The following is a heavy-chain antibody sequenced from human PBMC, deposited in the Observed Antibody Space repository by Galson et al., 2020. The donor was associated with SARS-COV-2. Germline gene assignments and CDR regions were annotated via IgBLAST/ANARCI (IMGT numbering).Heavy chain of an antibody. CDR2: INPKSVGT. CDR1: GYTFTDYN. V-gene: IGHV1-2*02. J-gene: IGHJ4*02. D-gene: IGHD6-13*01. Sequence: VSVKVSCKASGYTFTDYNIHWVRQVPAPGLEWMGWINPKSVGTNSAQKFQGRVTMTSDTSITTAYMELSGLRSDDMAVYYCARRNTNSWRFDYWGQGTLVTVSS. CDR3: ARRNTNSWRFDY.